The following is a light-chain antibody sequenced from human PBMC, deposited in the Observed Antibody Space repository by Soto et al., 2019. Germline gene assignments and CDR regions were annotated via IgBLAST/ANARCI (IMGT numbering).Light chain of an antibody. V-gene: IGKV1-39*01. J-gene: IGKJ1*01. CDR1: QSISSD. CDR2: AAS. Sequence: DIQMTQSPSSLSASVGDRVTITCRASQSISSDLNWYQQKPGKAPKVLIYAASTLQSGVPSRFSGSGSGTDFTLTISCLQSEDFATYYCQQYYSYPWTFGQGTKVDIK. CDR3: QQYYSYPWT.